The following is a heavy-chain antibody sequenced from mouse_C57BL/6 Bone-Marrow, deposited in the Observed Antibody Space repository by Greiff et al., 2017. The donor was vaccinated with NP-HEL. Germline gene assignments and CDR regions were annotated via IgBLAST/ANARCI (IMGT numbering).Heavy chain of an antibody. CDR3: ASSYDGDGVAWFGY. CDR1: GFTFSSYG. Sequence: EVNVVESGGDLVKPGGSLKLSCAASGFTFSSYGMSWVRQTPDKRLEWVATIRSGGGYTYYPDSVKGRFTISRDNAKNTLYMHMMSLKSEATDMYDCASSYDGDGVAWFGYRGHGVMVTV. D-gene: IGHD2-13*01. J-gene: IGHJ3*01. CDR2: IRSGGGYT. V-gene: IGHV5-6*01.